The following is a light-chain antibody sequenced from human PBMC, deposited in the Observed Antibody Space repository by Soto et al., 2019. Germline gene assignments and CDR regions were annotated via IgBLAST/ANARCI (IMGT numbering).Light chain of an antibody. J-gene: IGLJ2*01. Sequence: QSVLTQPPSASGSPGQSVAISCTGTSSDVGSYVFVSWYQQHPGKAPKLIIYEVTKRPSGVPDRFSGSKSGNTASLTVSGLQVEDEADYYCSIFAGGDNVIFGGGTKLTVL. CDR2: EVT. V-gene: IGLV2-8*01. CDR1: SSDVGSYVF. CDR3: SIFAGGDNVI.